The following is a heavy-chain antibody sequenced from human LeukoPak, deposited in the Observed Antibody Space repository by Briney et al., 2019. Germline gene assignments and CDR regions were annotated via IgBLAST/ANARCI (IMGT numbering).Heavy chain of an antibody. CDR2: ISGSAVST. CDR1: GFSFHSYA. V-gene: IGHV3-23*01. D-gene: IGHD2-15*01. CDR3: AKGHGYCSGGSCYYPYYYYMDV. Sequence: GGSLRLSCVASGFSFHSYAMTWVRQAPGKGLEWVSGISGSAVSTHYADSVKGRFTISRDNSKNTLYLQMNSLRAEDTAVYYCAKGHGYCSGGSCYYPYYYYMDVWGKGTTVTVSS. J-gene: IGHJ6*03.